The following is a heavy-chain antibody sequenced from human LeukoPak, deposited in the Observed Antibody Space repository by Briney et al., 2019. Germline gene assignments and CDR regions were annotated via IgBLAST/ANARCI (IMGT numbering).Heavy chain of an antibody. Sequence: GGSLRLSCTASGFTFGDDAWSWFRQAPGKGLEWICFIRKKGYGETTDYAASLRGRFTISRDDAKSIAYLQMNSLKTEDTALYYCSRGLHDYGDSNYYFDQWGRGTLVTVSS. J-gene: IGHJ4*02. CDR2: IRKKGYGETT. CDR3: SRGLHDYGDSNYYFDQ. CDR1: GFTFGDDA. D-gene: IGHD4-17*01. V-gene: IGHV3-49*03.